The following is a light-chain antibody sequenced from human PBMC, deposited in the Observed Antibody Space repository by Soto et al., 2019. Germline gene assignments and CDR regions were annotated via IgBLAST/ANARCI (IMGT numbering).Light chain of an antibody. Sequence: QSVLTQPASVSGSPGQSITISCTGISSDVGGYNYVSWYQQHPDKAPKLVIYDVSNRPSGVSNRFSASKSGNTASLTISGLQAEDEADYYCISYTRSGTRVFGGGTKVTVL. V-gene: IGLV2-14*03. CDR1: SSDVGGYNY. CDR3: ISYTRSGTRV. CDR2: DVS. J-gene: IGLJ3*02.